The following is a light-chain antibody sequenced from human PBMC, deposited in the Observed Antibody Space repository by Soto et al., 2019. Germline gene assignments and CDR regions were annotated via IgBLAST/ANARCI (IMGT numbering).Light chain of an antibody. J-gene: IGKJ5*01. CDR2: DAS. V-gene: IGKV1-33*01. CDR3: QQYDNPLT. Sequence: DIQMTQSPSSLSASVGDRVTITCQASQDISNYLNWYQQKPGKAPKLLIYDASNLETGVPSRISESGSGTDFTFTISSLHTEDIATYYCQQYDNPLTFGQGTRLEIK. CDR1: QDISNY.